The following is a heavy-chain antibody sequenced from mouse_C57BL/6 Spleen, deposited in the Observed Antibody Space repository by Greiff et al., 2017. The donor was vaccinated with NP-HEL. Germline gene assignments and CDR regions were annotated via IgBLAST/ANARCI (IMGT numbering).Heavy chain of an antibody. CDR1: GYTFTDYN. CDR2: INPNNGGT. CDR3: AREEGWYFDV. Sequence: VQLKESGPELVKPGASVKIPCKASGYTFTDYNMDWVKQSHGKSLEWIGDINPNNGGTIYNQKFKGKATLTVDKSSRTAYMQLPSLTSEDTAVYYCAREEGWYFDVWGTGTTVTVSS. V-gene: IGHV1-18*01. J-gene: IGHJ1*03.